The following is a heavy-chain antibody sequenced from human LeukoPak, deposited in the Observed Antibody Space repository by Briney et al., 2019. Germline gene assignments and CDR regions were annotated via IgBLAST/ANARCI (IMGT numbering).Heavy chain of an antibody. D-gene: IGHD3-22*01. J-gene: IGHJ4*02. CDR3: AGRYYYDSSGYYW. CDR2: IYTSGST. CDR1: GGSISSYY. V-gene: IGHV4-4*07. Sequence: PSETLSLTCTVSGGSISSYYWSWIRQPAGKGLERIGRIYTSGSTNYNPSLKSRVTMSVDTSKNQFSLKLSSVTAADTAVYYCAGRYYYDSSGYYWWGQGTLVTVSS.